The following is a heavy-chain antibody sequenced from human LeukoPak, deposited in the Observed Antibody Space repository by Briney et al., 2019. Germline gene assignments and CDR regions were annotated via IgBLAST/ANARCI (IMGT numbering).Heavy chain of an antibody. CDR3: ARAGQWLVLYYYYYGMDV. J-gene: IGHJ6*02. CDR1: GFTFSSYS. CDR2: ISSSSSYI. Sequence: GSLRLSCAASGFTFSSYSMNWVRQAPGKGLEWVSSISSSSSYIYYADSVKGRFTISRDNAKNSLYLQMNSLRAEDTAVYYCARAGQWLVLYYYYYGMDVWGQGTTVTVSS. D-gene: IGHD6-19*01. V-gene: IGHV3-21*01.